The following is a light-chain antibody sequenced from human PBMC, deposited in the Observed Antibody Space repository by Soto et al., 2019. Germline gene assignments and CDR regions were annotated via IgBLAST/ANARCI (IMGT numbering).Light chain of an antibody. CDR2: GAS. Sequence: ILLTQSPCTLSLSPGERATLSCRAGQSVSIRYLAWYQQKPGQAPRLLIYGASSRATGIPDRFSGSGSGTDFTLTISRLEPEDFAVYCCQQYGSSPMLTFGGGTKVDIK. V-gene: IGKV3-20*01. J-gene: IGKJ4*01. CDR1: QSVSIRY. CDR3: QQYGSSPMLT.